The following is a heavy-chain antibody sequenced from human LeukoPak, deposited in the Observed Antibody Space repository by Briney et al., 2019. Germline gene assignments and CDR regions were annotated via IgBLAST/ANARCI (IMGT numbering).Heavy chain of an antibody. J-gene: IGHJ5*02. D-gene: IGHD2-2*02. CDR3: ARDRYCSSTSCYRDNWFDP. CDR2: IIPIFGTA. CDR1: GGTFSSYA. Sequence: SVKVSCQASGGTFSSYAISWVRQAPGQGLEWMGGIIPIFGTANYAQKFQGRVTITTDESTSTAYMELSSLRSEDTAVYYCARDRYCSSTSCYRDNWFDPWGQGTLVTVSS. V-gene: IGHV1-69*05.